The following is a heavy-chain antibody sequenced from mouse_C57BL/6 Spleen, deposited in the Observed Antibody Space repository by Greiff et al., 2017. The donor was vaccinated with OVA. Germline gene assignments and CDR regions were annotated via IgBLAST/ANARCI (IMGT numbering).Heavy chain of an antibody. CDR3: ARRYDYDWFAY. D-gene: IGHD2-4*01. J-gene: IGHJ3*01. CDR2: LSSGSSTI. V-gene: IGHV5-17*01. CDR1: GFTFSDYG. Sequence: EVMLVESGGGLVKPGGSLKLSCAASGFTFSDYGMHWVRQAPEKGLEWVAYLSSGSSTIYYADTVKGRFTISRDNAKNTLFLQMTSLRSEDTAMYYCARRYDYDWFAYWGQGTLVTVSA.